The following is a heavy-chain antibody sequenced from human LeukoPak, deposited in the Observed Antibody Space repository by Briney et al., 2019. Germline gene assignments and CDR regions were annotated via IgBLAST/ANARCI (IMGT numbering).Heavy chain of an antibody. D-gene: IGHD5-18*01. CDR1: GGSFSGYY. CDR3: ARGSLHTAMVNWFDP. CDR2: INHSGST. V-gene: IGHV4-34*01. Sequence: SETLSLTCAVYGGSFSGYYWSWIRQPPGKGLEWIGEINHSGSTNYNPSLKSRVTISVDTSKNQFSLKLSSVTAADTAVYYCARGSLHTAMVNWFDPWGQGTLVPVSS. J-gene: IGHJ5*02.